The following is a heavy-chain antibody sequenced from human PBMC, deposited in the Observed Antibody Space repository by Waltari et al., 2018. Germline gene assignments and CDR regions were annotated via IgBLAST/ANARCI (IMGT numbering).Heavy chain of an antibody. J-gene: IGHJ4*02. CDR1: GFTFSSYS. CDR2: ISSSSSYI. CDR3: ARDLPPPATTREYYFDY. D-gene: IGHD4-4*01. Sequence: EVQLVESGGGLVKPGGSLRLSCAASGFTFSSYSMNWVRQAPGKGLEWVSSISSSSSYIYYADSVKGRFTISRDNAKNALYLQMNSLRAEDTAVYYCARDLPPPATTREYYFDYWGQGTLVTVSS. V-gene: IGHV3-21*01.